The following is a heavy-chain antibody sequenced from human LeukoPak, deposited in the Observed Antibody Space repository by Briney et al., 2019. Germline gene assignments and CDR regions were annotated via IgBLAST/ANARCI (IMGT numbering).Heavy chain of an antibody. V-gene: IGHV3-23*01. CDR1: GFTFSVYA. D-gene: IGHD3/OR15-3a*01. CDR3: ASDRWEDWLPYY. CDR2: ISNSGDNT. J-gene: IGHJ4*02. Sequence: GGSLRLSCAASGFTFSVYAMSWVRQAPGEGLEWISEISNSGDNTYYAESVKGRFTISRDNSKNTVYLQMNSLRAEDTAVYYCASDRWEDWLPYYWGQGFLVTVSS.